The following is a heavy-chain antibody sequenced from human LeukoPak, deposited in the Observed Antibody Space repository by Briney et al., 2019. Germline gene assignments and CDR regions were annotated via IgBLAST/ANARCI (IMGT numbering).Heavy chain of an antibody. J-gene: IGHJ5*02. D-gene: IGHD2-15*01. V-gene: IGHV3-7*01. CDR2: INQDGSEK. Sequence: GGSLRLSCAASGFSFSSYWMSWVRQAPGKGLEWVANINQDGSEKSYVDSVKGRFTIPRDNAKNSLYLQMKSLRAEDTAVYYCAKDRLGYCSGGSCYSPNWFDPWGQGTLVTVSS. CDR1: GFSFSSYW. CDR3: AKDRLGYCSGGSCYSPNWFDP.